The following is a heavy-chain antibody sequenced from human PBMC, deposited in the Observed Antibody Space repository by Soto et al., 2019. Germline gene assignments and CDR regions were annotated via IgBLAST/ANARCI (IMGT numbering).Heavy chain of an antibody. V-gene: IGHV1-69*13. CDR1: GGTFSSYA. CDR2: IIPIFGTA. D-gene: IGHD2-2*02. Sequence: ASVKVSCKASGGTFSSYAISWVRQAPGQGLEWMGGIIPIFGTANYAQKFQGRVTITADESTSTAYMELSSLRSEDTAVYYCARGDIVVVPAAILYRWFDPWGQGTLVTVSS. CDR3: ARGDIVVVPAAILYRWFDP. J-gene: IGHJ5*02.